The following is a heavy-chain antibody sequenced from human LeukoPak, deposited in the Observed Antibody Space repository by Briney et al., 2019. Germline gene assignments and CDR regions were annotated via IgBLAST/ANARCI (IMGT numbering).Heavy chain of an antibody. J-gene: IGHJ4*02. CDR1: GYTFTGDY. D-gene: IGHD6-13*01. CDR2: INPNSGGT. V-gene: IGHV1-2*02. CDR3: TRGSELVRDFDY. Sequence: ASVKVSCKASGYTFTGDYMHWVRQAPGQGLEWMGWINPNSGGTNYAQKFQGRVTMTRDTSISTAYMELSRLRSDDTAVYYCTRGSELVRDFDYWGQGTLVTVSS.